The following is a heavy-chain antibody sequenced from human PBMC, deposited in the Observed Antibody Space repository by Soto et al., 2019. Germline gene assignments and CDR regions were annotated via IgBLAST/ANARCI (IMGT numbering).Heavy chain of an antibody. D-gene: IGHD1-26*01. CDR1: GYTFTSYA. CDR2: INAGNANT. V-gene: IGHV1-3*01. J-gene: IGHJ4*02. CDR3: ARVLYSYFGY. Sequence: ASVKVSCKASGYTFTSYAMHWVRQAPGQRLEWMGWINAGNANTKYSQKFQGRVTITRDTSASTAYMELSSLRSEDTAVYYCARVLYSYFGYWGQGTLVTVSS.